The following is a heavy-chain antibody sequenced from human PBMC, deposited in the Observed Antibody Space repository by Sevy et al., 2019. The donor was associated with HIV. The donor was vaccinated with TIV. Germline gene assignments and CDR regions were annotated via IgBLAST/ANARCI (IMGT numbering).Heavy chain of an antibody. D-gene: IGHD3-22*01. CDR2: IIPIFGTA. V-gene: IGHV1-69*13. J-gene: IGHJ4*02. CDR1: GGTFSSYA. Sequence: ASVKVSCKASGGTFSSYAISWVRQAPGQGLEWMGGIIPIFGTANYAQKFQGRVTITADESTSTAYMELSRLRSEDTAVYYCATTKDYYDTSGYPFDSWGQGTLVTVSS. CDR3: ATTKDYYDTSGYPFDS.